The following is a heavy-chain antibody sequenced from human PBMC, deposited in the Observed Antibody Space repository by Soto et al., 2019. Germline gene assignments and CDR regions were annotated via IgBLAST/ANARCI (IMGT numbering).Heavy chain of an antibody. D-gene: IGHD3-22*01. J-gene: IGHJ3*01. V-gene: IGHV5-10-1*01. CDR2: LAPADSFT. CDR3: ARHLYDNRNYLDALDV. CDR1: GYSFTTFW. Sequence: GESLKISCNVSGYSFTTFWISRVRQMPEEGLEWVGRLAPADSFTKYSPSFQGHVTLSVDKSINTAYLQWSSLKASDTAIYYCARHLYDNRNYLDALDVWGQGTMVTVSS.